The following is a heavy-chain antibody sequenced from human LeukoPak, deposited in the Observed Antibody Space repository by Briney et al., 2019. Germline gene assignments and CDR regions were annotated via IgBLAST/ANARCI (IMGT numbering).Heavy chain of an antibody. V-gene: IGHV1-69*05. CDR1: GGTFSSYA. J-gene: IGHJ4*02. Sequence: SVKVSCKASGGTFSSYAISWVRQAPGQGLEWMGGIIPIFGTANYAQKFQGRVTITTDESTSTAYMELSSLRPEDTAVYYCARAGLDYYDSSGYYDYWGQGTLVTVSS. CDR2: IIPIFGTA. D-gene: IGHD3-22*01. CDR3: ARAGLDYYDSSGYYDY.